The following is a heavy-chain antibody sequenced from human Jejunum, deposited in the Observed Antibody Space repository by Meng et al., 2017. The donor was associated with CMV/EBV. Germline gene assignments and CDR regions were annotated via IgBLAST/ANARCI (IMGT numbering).Heavy chain of an antibody. CDR2: ITSSSSHV. J-gene: IGHJ6*02. V-gene: IGHV3-21*03. CDR1: YS. Sequence: YSMNWVRQAPGKGLEWVSSITSSSSHVYYADSVKGRFTISRDKAKKSLFLQMNSLRAEDTAVYYCTTDSPVVGDPYYYYYGTDVWGQGTTVTVSS. D-gene: IGHD2-15*01. CDR3: TTDSPVVGDPYYYYYGTDV.